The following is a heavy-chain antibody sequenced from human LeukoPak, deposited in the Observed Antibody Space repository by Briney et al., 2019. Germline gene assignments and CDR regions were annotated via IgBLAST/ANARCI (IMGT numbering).Heavy chain of an antibody. D-gene: IGHD1-14*01. CDR1: GFTVSSNY. Sequence: GGSLRLSCAASGFTVSSNYMSWVRQAPGKGLEWVANIKEDGGEMYYVDSVKGRFIISRDNAKNSVYLQMNILRVEDTAVYYCASGMIEFDHWGQGTLVTVSS. J-gene: IGHJ4*02. CDR3: ASGMIEFDH. CDR2: IKEDGGEM. V-gene: IGHV3-7*01.